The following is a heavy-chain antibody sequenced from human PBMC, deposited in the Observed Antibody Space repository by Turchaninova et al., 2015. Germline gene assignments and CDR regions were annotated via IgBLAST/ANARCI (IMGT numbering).Heavy chain of an antibody. CDR3: ASWVDNYKSGIRDYGMNI. V-gene: IGHV4-34*01. CDR2: INHSGST. CDR1: GGSFTEYY. Sequence: VQLQQWGAGLLKPSQTLSLTCGVTGGSFTEYYLNWVRRPPGTGLEGVGGINHSGSTPYNPSFEIVATISSDPAKNHFSLHLRSVTAADTAVYYCASWVDNYKSGIRDYGMNIWGQGTTVTVSS. J-gene: IGHJ6*02. D-gene: IGHD3-10*01.